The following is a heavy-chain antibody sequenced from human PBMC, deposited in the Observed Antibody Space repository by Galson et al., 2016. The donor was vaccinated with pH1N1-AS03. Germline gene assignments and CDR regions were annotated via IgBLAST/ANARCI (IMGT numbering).Heavy chain of an antibody. CDR2: ISSSSSYT. D-gene: IGHD4-23*01. J-gene: IGHJ4*02. Sequence: SLRLSCAASGFTFSDYYMSWIRQAPGKGLEWVSYISSSSSYTNYAHSVKGRFTISRDNAKNSLYLQMNSLRAEDTAVYYCAKDYSTGGNSPTFDFWGLGTLVTVSS. V-gene: IGHV3-11*06. CDR3: AKDYSTGGNSPTFDF. CDR1: GFTFSDYY.